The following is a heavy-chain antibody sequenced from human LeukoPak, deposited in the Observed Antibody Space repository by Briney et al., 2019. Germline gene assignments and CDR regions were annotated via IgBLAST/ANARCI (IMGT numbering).Heavy chain of an antibody. CDR3: ARDPDFWSGYFDFDP. Sequence: SETLSLTCTVSGGSISSYYWSWIRQPAGKGLEWIGRIYTSGSTNYNPSLKSRVTISVDTSKNQFSLKLSSVTAADTAVYYCARDPDFWSGYFDFDPWGQGTLVTVSS. V-gene: IGHV4-4*07. J-gene: IGHJ5*02. CDR1: GGSISSYY. CDR2: IYTSGST. D-gene: IGHD3-3*01.